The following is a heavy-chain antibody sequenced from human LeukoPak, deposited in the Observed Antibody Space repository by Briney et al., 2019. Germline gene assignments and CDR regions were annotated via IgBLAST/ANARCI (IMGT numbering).Heavy chain of an antibody. Sequence: SETLSLTCTVSGYSISSGYYWGWIRQPPGKGLEWIGSIYHSGSTYYNPSLKSRVTISVDTSKNQFSLKLSSVTAADTAVYYCARATATMDVWGKGTTVTVSS. CDR1: GYSISSGYY. J-gene: IGHJ6*03. CDR3: ARATATMDV. CDR2: IYHSGST. V-gene: IGHV4-38-2*02. D-gene: IGHD6-25*01.